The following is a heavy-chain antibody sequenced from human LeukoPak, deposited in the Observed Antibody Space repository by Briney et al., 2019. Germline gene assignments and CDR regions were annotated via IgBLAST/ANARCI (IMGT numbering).Heavy chain of an antibody. CDR1: GFAFSDFY. D-gene: IGHD3-9*01. Sequence: GGSLRLSCAASGFAFSDFYMSWIRQSPGKGLEWVATIKQDGSEKYYVNSVKGRFTISRDNAKNSLYLQMNSLRAEDTAVYYCARDVEVLELYDILTGYRAFDIWGQGTMVTVSS. CDR3: ARDVEVLELYDILTGYRAFDI. V-gene: IGHV3-7*01. J-gene: IGHJ3*02. CDR2: IKQDGSEK.